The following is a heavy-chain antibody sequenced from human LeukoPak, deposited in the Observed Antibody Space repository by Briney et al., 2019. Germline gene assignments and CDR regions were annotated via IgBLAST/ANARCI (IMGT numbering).Heavy chain of an antibody. CDR1: AGPISSYY. Sequence: PSETLSLTCSVTAGPISSYYWSWIRQAPGKGLEWLGYIYYSGSTNYNPSLKSRVTISVTLSKNQFSLKLSSVTAADTAVYYCARFSATAATNLRLNWFDPWGQGTLVTVSS. D-gene: IGHD2-15*01. CDR2: IYYSGST. J-gene: IGHJ5*02. CDR3: ARFSATAATNLRLNWFDP. V-gene: IGHV4-59*01.